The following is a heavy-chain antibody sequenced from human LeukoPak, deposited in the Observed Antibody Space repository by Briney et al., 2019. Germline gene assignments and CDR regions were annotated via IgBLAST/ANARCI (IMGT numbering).Heavy chain of an antibody. V-gene: IGHV4-59*01. CDR1: GGSISSYY. D-gene: IGHD3-10*01. J-gene: IGHJ4*02. CDR2: IYYSGIT. Sequence: SETLSLTCTVSGGSISSYYWSWIRQPPGKGLEWIAYIYYSGITSYSPSLKSRVTMSTDASKNQFSLQLSSVTAADTAMYYCARGPLFYYYGSGTYVGLDYWGQGILVTVSS. CDR3: ARGPLFYYYGSGTYVGLDY.